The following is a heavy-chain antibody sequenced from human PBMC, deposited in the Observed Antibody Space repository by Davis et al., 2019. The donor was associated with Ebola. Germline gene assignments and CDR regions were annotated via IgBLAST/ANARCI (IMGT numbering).Heavy chain of an antibody. CDR2: IIPILGIA. D-gene: IGHD6-19*01. Sequence: AASVKVSCKASGGTFSSYAISWVRQAPGQGLEWMGRIIPILGIANYAQKFQGRVTITRDTSASTAYMELSSLSSEDTAVYYCARVGIAVAGTGWFDPWGQGTLVTVSS. V-gene: IGHV1-69*04. J-gene: IGHJ5*02. CDR3: ARVGIAVAGTGWFDP. CDR1: GGTFSSYA.